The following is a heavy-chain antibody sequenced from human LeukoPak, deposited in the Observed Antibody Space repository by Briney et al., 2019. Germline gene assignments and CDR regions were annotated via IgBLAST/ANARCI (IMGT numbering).Heavy chain of an antibody. J-gene: IGHJ4*02. Sequence: GGSLRLSCAASGFTFSSYAMSWVRQAPGQGLEWVSTISGSGVSTYYADSVKGRFTISRDNSKNSLCLQMNSLRAEDTAVYYCAPLSRGYCTNGVCYTPGWDFDYWGQGTLVTVSS. D-gene: IGHD2-8*01. CDR1: GFTFSSYA. CDR3: APLSRGYCTNGVCYTPGWDFDY. CDR2: ISGSGVST. V-gene: IGHV3-23*01.